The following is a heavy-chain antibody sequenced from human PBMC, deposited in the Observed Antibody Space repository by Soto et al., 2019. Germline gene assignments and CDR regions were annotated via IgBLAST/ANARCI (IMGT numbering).Heavy chain of an antibody. CDR3: AREGTTPYYDILTGFDY. Sequence: SETLSLTCTVSGGSISSGCYYWSWIRQHPGKGLEWIGYIYYSGSTYYNPSLKSRVTISVDTSKNQFSLKLSSVTAADTAVYYCAREGTTPYYDILTGFDYWGQGTLVTVSS. D-gene: IGHD3-9*01. CDR1: GGSISSGCYY. V-gene: IGHV4-31*03. J-gene: IGHJ4*02. CDR2: IYYSGST.